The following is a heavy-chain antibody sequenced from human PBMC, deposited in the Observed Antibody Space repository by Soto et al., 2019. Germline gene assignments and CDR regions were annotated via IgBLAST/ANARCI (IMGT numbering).Heavy chain of an antibody. CDR1: GFTFSSYA. D-gene: IGHD5-12*01. J-gene: IGHJ4*02. Sequence: GGSLRLSCAASGFTFSSYAMSWVRQAPGKGLEWVSAISGSGGSTYYADSVKGRFTISRDNSKNTLYLQMNSLRAEDTAVYYCAKGPRMATMSQADYWGQGALVTVSS. CDR3: AKGPRMATMSQADY. V-gene: IGHV3-23*01. CDR2: ISGSGGST.